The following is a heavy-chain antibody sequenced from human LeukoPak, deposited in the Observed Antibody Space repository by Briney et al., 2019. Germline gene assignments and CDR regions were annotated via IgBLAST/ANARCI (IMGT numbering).Heavy chain of an antibody. CDR2: IRSKANSYAT. CDR1: GFTFSGSA. D-gene: IGHD6-19*01. Sequence: PGGSLRLSCAPSGFTFSGSAMHWVRHASGKGLAWVARIRSKANSYATAYAASVKGRSTISRDDSKNTAYLQMNSMKTEDTAVYYCTRHAPGIAVAVLDYWGQGTMVTVSS. J-gene: IGHJ4*02. V-gene: IGHV3-73*01. CDR3: TRHAPGIAVAVLDY.